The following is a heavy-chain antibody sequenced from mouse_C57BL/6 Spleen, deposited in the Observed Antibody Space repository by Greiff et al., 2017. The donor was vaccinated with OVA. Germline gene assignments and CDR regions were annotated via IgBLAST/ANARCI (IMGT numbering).Heavy chain of an antibody. D-gene: IGHD5-1*01. Sequence: VQLQQSGAELARPGASVKISCKASGYAFSSYWMNWVKQRTGQGLEWIGQIYPGDGDTNYNGKFKGKATLTADTSSSTAYMQLSSLTSEDAAVYFCAREDEYHYAMDYWGQGTSVTVSS. CDR2: IYPGDGDT. CDR1: GYAFSSYW. CDR3: AREDEYHYAMDY. J-gene: IGHJ4*01. V-gene: IGHV1-80*01.